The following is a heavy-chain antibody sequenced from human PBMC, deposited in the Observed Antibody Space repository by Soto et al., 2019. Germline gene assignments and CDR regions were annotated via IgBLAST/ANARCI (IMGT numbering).Heavy chain of an antibody. J-gene: IGHJ4*02. CDR3: AREVLYDSSGYYYFDY. D-gene: IGHD3-22*01. CDR1: GGSISSGGYS. Sequence: QLQLQESGSGLVKPSQTLSRTCAVSGGSISSGGYSWSWIRQPPGKGLEWIGYIYHSGSTYYNPSLKSRVTISVDRSKNQFSLKLSSVTAADTAVYYCAREVLYDSSGYYYFDYWGQGTLVTVSS. CDR2: IYHSGST. V-gene: IGHV4-30-2*01.